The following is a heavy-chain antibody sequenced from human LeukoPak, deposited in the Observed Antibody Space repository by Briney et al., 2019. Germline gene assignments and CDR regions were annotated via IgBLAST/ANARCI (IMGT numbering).Heavy chain of an antibody. J-gene: IGHJ2*01. V-gene: IGHV3-7*01. CDR1: GFTFTTYW. CDR2: IKQDGSEK. CDR3: ARPGPYWYFDL. Sequence: GGSLRLSCAASGFTFTTYWMGWVRQAPGKGLEWVVNIKQDGSEKHYVDSVRGRFTVSRDNANNSVYLQMNSLRAEDTAFYYCARPGPYWYFDLWGRGTLVTVSS.